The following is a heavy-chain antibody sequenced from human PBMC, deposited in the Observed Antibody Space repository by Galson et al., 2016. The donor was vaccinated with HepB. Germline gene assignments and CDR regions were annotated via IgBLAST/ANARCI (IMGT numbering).Heavy chain of an antibody. V-gene: IGHV3-30-3*01. CDR1: GFTFNNYA. CDR3: ARPWGSYRASAPDY. Sequence: SLRLSCAASGFTFNNYAMHWVRQAPGKGLEWVAVISSDGSERYLADSVRGRFTISRDTSENTPYLDMNSLRLEDTAVYYCARPWGSYRASAPDYWGQGTLVTVSS. D-gene: IGHD3-16*02. CDR2: ISSDGSER. J-gene: IGHJ4*02.